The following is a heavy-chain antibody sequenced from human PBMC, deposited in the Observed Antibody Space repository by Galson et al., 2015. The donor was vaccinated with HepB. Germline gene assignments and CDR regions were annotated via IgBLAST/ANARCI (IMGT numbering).Heavy chain of an antibody. CDR3: ARDLRGYDSPAYDAFDI. Sequence: SLRHSCAASGFTFSDYYMSWIRQAPGKGLEWVSYISSSSSYTNYADSVKGRFTISRDNAKNSLYLQMNSLRAEDTAVYYCARDLRGYDSPAYDAFDIWGQGTMVTVSS. CDR1: GFTFSDYY. D-gene: IGHD5-12*01. J-gene: IGHJ3*02. V-gene: IGHV3-11*06. CDR2: ISSSSSYT.